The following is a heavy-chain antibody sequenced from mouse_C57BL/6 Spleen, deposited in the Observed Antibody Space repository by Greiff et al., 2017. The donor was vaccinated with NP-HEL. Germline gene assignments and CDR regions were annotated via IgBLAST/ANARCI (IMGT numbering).Heavy chain of an antibody. V-gene: IGHV1-55*01. CDR2: IYPGSGST. J-gene: IGHJ2*01. CDR3: ARDYSNSYYYGY. Sequence: VQLQQPGAELVTPGASLKMSCTASGYTFTSYWIPWVKQRPGHGLEWIGDIYPGSGSTNYNEKFKSKATLTVDTSSSTAYMQLSSLTSEDSAVYYCARDYSNSYYYGYWGQGPTLTVSS. CDR1: GYTFTSYW. D-gene: IGHD2-5*01.